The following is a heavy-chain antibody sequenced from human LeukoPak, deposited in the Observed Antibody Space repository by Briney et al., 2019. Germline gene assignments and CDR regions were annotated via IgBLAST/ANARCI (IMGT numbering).Heavy chain of an antibody. Sequence: SETLSLTCTVSDGSITNYDWSWVRQPPGKGLEFIGHVHYSGTTNYNPSLRSRVTISIDTSKKHFFLKLKSVTAADTAVYYCARDFVGIAARLGDHYYYYYMDVWGKGTTVTVSS. D-gene: IGHD6-6*01. V-gene: IGHV4-59*01. CDR2: VHYSGTT. CDR3: ARDFVGIAARLGDHYYYYYMDV. CDR1: DGSITNYD. J-gene: IGHJ6*03.